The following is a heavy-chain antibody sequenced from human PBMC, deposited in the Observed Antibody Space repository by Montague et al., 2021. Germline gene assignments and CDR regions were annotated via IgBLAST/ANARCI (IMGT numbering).Heavy chain of an antibody. CDR2: INHSGST. D-gene: IGHD1-26*01. Sequence: SETLSLTCAVYGGSFSGHHWSWIRQPPGKGLAWIGEINHSGSTNYNPSLKSRVTMSVDTSKNQFSLNLSSVTAADTAVYYCARYLHTSKSSRSHLLSRQYGMDVWGQGTTVPVSS. V-gene: IGHV4-34*01. CDR3: ARYLHTSKSSRSHLLSRQYGMDV. J-gene: IGHJ6*02. CDR1: GGSFSGHH.